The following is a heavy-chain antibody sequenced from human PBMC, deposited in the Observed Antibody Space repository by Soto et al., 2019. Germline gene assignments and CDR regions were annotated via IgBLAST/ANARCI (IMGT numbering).Heavy chain of an antibody. J-gene: IGHJ4*02. CDR2: IYYSGST. Sequence: QLQLQESGPGLVKPSQTLSLACTVSGGSFSSGGYYWSWIRQLPGKGLEWIGYIYYSGSTYYNPSLKSRFTRSLDTSKTQLSLKLSSVTAADTSVYYCARATSFSGHHGYWGQGTLVTVSS. CDR3: ARATSFSGHHGY. V-gene: IGHV4-31*03. D-gene: IGHD2-8*02. CDR1: GGSFSSGGYY.